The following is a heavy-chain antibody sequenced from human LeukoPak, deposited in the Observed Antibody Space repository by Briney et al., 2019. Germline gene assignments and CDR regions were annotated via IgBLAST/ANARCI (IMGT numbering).Heavy chain of an antibody. V-gene: IGHV3-21*01. D-gene: IGHD3-10*02. CDR3: AELGITMIGGV. Sequence: GGSLRLSCAASGFTFSSYSMNWVRQAPGKGLEWVASISSSSSYIYYADSVKGRFTISRDNAKNSLYLQMNSLRAEDTAVYYCAELGITMIGGVWGKGTTVTISS. J-gene: IGHJ6*04. CDR1: GFTFSSYS. CDR2: ISSSSSYI.